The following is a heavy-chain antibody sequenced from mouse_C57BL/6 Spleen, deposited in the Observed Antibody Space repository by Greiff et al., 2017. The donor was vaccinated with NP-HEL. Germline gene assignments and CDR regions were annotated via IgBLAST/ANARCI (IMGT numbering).Heavy chain of an antibody. CDR1: GFTFSSYT. D-gene: IGHD3-2*02. CDR3: ARRDSSGYGAMDY. Sequence: EVHLVESGGGLVKPGGSLKLSCAASGFTFSSYTMSWVRQTPEKRLEWVATISGGGGNTYYPDSVKGRFTISRDNAKNTLYLQMSSLRSEDTALYYCARRDSSGYGAMDYWGQGTSVTVSS. CDR2: ISGGGGNT. V-gene: IGHV5-9*01. J-gene: IGHJ4*01.